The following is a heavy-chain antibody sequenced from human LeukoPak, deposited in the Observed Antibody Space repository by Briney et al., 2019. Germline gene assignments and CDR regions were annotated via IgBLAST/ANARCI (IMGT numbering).Heavy chain of an antibody. D-gene: IGHD6-19*01. J-gene: IGHJ4*02. V-gene: IGHV4-59*08. CDR1: GGXMRSYY. Sequence: SETLSLTCTVSGGXMRSYYCSWIRQPPGKGLELIGYVYYSGTANYNPSLESRVTILVDTSKNQFSLNLSSVTAADTAVYYCARTKSGWYYSDYWGQGTLVSVSS. CDR3: ARTKSGWYYSDY. CDR2: VYYSGTA.